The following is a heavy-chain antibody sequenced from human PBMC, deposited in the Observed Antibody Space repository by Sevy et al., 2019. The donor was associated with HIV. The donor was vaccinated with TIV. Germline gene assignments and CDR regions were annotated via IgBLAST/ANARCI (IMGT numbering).Heavy chain of an antibody. CDR2: MNPNSGNT. J-gene: IGHJ4*02. CDR1: GYTFTSYD. V-gene: IGHV1-8*01. D-gene: IGHD3-22*01. Sequence: ASVKVSCKASGYTFTSYDINWVRQATGQGLEWMGWMNPNSGNTGYAQTFQGRVTMTRNTSISTAYMELSSLRSEDTAVYYCAMTYYYDSSGYYYRDYFDYWGQGTLVTVSS. CDR3: AMTYYYDSSGYYYRDYFDY.